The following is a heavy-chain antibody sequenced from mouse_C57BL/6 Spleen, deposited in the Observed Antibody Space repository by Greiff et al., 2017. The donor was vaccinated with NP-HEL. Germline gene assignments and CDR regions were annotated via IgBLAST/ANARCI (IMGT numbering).Heavy chain of an antibody. CDR1: GYTFTSYW. Sequence: QVQLQQPGAELVKPGASVKMSCKASGYTFTSYWITWVKQRPGQGLEWIGDIYPGSGSTNYNEKFKSKATLTVDTSSSTAYMQLSSLTSEDSAVYYCARSERDYSGTGDWGQGTTLTVSS. CDR2: IYPGSGST. CDR3: ARSERDYSGTGD. V-gene: IGHV1-55*01. D-gene: IGHD1-1*01. J-gene: IGHJ2*01.